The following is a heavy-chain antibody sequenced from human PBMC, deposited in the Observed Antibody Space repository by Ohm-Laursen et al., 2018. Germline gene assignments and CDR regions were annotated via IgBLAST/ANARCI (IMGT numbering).Heavy chain of an antibody. CDR2: IWYDGSNK. V-gene: IGHV3-33*03. D-gene: IGHD6-13*01. Sequence: SLRLSCTASGFTFSSYGMLWVRQAPGKGLEWVAVIWYDGSNKYYADSVKGRFTISRDNARSSLDLQMNSLRVEDTALYYCAKDLLAAPDYYGMDVWGQGTTVTVSS. J-gene: IGHJ6*02. CDR3: AKDLLAAPDYYGMDV. CDR1: GFTFSSYG.